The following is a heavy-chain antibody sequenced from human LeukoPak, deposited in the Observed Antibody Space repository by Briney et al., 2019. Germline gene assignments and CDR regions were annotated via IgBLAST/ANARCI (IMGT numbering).Heavy chain of an antibody. J-gene: IGHJ5*02. CDR3: ARLMLTITMVRGTKGDWFDP. CDR1: GGSISSYY. CDR2: IYYSGST. V-gene: IGHV4-59*08. D-gene: IGHD3-10*01. Sequence: SETLSLTCPVSGGSISSYYWSWIRQPPGKGLEWIGYIYYSGSTNYNTSLKSRVTISVDTSKNQFSLKLSSVTAADTAVYYCARLMLTITMVRGTKGDWFDPWGQGTLVTVSS.